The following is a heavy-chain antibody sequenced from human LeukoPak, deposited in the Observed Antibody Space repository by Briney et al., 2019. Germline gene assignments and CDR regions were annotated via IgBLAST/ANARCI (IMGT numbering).Heavy chain of an antibody. Sequence: GGSLRLSCEASGFSFSLHAMNWVRQAPGKGLEWVSAITDTGNIYYADSVKGRFTISRVTSKNTLFLQMNSLRAEDTALYYCARRGAGSGGLDYWGQGTLVTVSS. CDR2: ITDTGNI. CDR1: GFSFSLHA. V-gene: IGHV3-23*01. CDR3: ARRGAGSGGLDY. D-gene: IGHD6-19*01. J-gene: IGHJ4*02.